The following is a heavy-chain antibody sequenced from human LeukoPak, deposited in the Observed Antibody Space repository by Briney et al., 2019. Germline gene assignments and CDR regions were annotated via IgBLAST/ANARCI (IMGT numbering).Heavy chain of an antibody. J-gene: IGHJ6*03. V-gene: IGHV3-23*01. CDR3: AKDGFSSGSPFYMDV. CDR2: IGGSVATT. D-gene: IGHD1-26*01. Sequence: GGSLRLSCAASGFTFSTYAMRWVRQAPEKGLEWVSCIGGSVATTFYADSVKGRFTISRDNYKNTLYLQMNSLRVEDTAVYYCAKDGFSSGSPFYMDVWGKGTTVTVSS. CDR1: GFTFSTYA.